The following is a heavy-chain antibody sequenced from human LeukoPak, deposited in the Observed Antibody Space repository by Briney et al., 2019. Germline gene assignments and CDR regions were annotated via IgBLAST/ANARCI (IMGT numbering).Heavy chain of an antibody. CDR2: INTNTGNP. J-gene: IGHJ4*02. CDR3: AREGDSSGWYGTHDY. Sequence: GASVKVSCKASGYTFTSYAMNWARQAPGQGLEWMGWINTNTGNPTYAQGFTGRFVFSLDTSVSTAYLQISSLKAEDTAVYYCAREGDSSGWYGTHDYWGQGTLVTVSS. CDR1: GYTFTSYA. D-gene: IGHD6-19*01. V-gene: IGHV7-4-1*02.